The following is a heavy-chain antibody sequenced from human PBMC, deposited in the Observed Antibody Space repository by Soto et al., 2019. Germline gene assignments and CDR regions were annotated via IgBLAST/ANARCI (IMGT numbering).Heavy chain of an antibody. CDR3: AREYTYGSNFFDC. CDR2: ISHSGST. Sequence: PSETLSLTCTFSGFSISSAAYYLSWIRQHPGKGLEWIGYISHSGSTYYNPSLKSRVIISVDTSKNQFSLSLTSVTAADTAVYYCAREYTYGSNFFDCWGQGALVTVSS. CDR1: GFSISSAAYY. V-gene: IGHV4-31*03. D-gene: IGHD2-2*02. J-gene: IGHJ4*02.